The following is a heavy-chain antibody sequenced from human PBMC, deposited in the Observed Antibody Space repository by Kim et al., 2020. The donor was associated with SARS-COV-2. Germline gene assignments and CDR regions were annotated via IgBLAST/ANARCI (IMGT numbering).Heavy chain of an antibody. CDR1: GFTFSSYW. J-gene: IGHJ6*02. D-gene: IGHD6-13*01. CDR3: ARDESSSWYTLRYYGMDV. V-gene: IGHV3-7*03. Sequence: GGSLRLSCAASGFTFSSYWMSWVRQAPGKGLEWVANIKQDGSEKYYVDSVKGRFTISRDNAKNSLYLQMNSLRAEDTAVYYCARDESSSWYTLRYYGMDVWGQGTTVTVSS. CDR2: IKQDGSEK.